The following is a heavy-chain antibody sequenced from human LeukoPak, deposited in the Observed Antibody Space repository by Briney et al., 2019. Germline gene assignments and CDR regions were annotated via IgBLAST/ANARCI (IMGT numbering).Heavy chain of an antibody. V-gene: IGHV3-11*01. Sequence: GGSLRLSCAASGFTFSDYYMSWIRQAPGKGLEWVSYISSSGSTIYYADSVKGRFTISRDDAKNSLYLQMNSLRAEDTAVYYCARYRRGYSSGWSFDYWGQGTLVTVSS. D-gene: IGHD6-19*01. J-gene: IGHJ4*02. CDR3: ARYRRGYSSGWSFDY. CDR2: ISSSGSTI. CDR1: GFTFSDYY.